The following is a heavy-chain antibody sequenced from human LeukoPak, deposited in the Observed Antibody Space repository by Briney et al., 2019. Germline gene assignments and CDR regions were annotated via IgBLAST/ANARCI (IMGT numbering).Heavy chain of an antibody. V-gene: IGHV1-8*03. J-gene: IGHJ4*02. CDR1: GYTFISYD. D-gene: IGHD2-2*01. CDR3: ANGYRYCSNTRCDFDY. CDR2: MNPNSGNT. Sequence: ASVKVSCKASGYTFISYDINWVRQATGQGLEWMGWMNPNSGNTGYAQKFQGRVTITRNTSISAAYMELSSLRSEDTAVYYCANGYRYCSNTRCDFDYWGQGTLVTVSS.